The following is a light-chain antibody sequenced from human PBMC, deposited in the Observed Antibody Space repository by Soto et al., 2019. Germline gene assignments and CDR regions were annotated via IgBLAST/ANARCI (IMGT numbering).Light chain of an antibody. CDR2: GAS. J-gene: IGKJ1*01. Sequence: EIGMTQSPATLSVSLGERTTLSCRASQSVSYNLAWYQQKPGQPPRLLIYGASTRAAGTPTRFSGGGSGTDVTLTISTLQSEDFAVYHCQQYNGRPRTFGQGTKVEVK. V-gene: IGKV3D-15*01. CDR3: QQYNGRPRT. CDR1: QSVSYN.